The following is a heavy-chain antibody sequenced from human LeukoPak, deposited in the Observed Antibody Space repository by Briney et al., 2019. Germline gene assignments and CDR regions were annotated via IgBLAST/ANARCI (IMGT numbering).Heavy chain of an antibody. CDR2: INYSGNT. CDR1: GGSISSSSYY. V-gene: IGHV4-39*01. J-gene: IGHJ4*02. CDR3: ARQVSGTSKIDY. D-gene: IGHD1-26*01. Sequence: SETLSLTCAVSGGSISSSSYYWGWIRQPPGKGLELIGMINYSGNTYYSPSLKSRVTISVDTSKNQFSLTLSSVTAADTAVYRCARQVSGTSKIDYWGQGTLATVSS.